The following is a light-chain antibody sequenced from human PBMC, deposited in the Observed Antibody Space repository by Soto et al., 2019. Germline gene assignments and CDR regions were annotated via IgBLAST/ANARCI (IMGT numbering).Light chain of an antibody. CDR3: QQRSNWPPV. CDR1: QSVSSY. J-gene: IGKJ3*01. V-gene: IGKV3-11*01. CDR2: DAS. Sequence: DIVLTQSPGTLSLSPGERATLSCRASQSVSSYYLAWYQQKPGQAPRLLIYDASNRATGIPARFSGSGSGTDFTLTISSLEPEDFAVYYCQQRSNWPPVFGPGTKVDI.